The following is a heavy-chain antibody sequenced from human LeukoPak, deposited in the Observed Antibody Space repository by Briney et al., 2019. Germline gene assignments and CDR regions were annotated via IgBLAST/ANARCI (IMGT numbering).Heavy chain of an antibody. Sequence: GGSLRLSCAASGFTFSSYAMHWVRQAPGKGLEWVAVISYDGSNKYYADSVEGRFTISRDNSKNTLYLQMNSLRAEDTAVYYCARSGLNLFYYYYMDVWGKGTTVTVSS. CDR2: ISYDGSNK. CDR1: GFTFSSYA. CDR3: ARSGLNLFYYYYMDV. D-gene: IGHD3-10*01. V-gene: IGHV3-30*04. J-gene: IGHJ6*03.